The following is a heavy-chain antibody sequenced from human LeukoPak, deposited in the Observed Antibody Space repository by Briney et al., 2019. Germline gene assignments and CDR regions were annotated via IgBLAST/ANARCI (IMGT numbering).Heavy chain of an antibody. J-gene: IGHJ4*02. V-gene: IGHV1-46*01. D-gene: IGHD6-19*01. CDR3: ARDSKGYSSGWSGPCDY. CDR2: INPSGGST. Sequence: GASVKVSCKASGYTFTGYYLHWIRQAPGQGLEWMGIINPSGGSTSYAQKFQGRVTMTRDTSTSTVYMELSSLRSEDTAVYYCARDSKGYSSGWSGPCDYWGQGTLVTVSS. CDR1: GYTFTGYY.